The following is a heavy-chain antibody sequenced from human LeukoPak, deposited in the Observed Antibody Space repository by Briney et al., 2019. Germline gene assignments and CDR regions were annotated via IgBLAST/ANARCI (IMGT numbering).Heavy chain of an antibody. V-gene: IGHV3-30*02. CDR2: ILYDGSNN. CDR1: GFTFRNYG. J-gene: IGHJ4*02. D-gene: IGHD5-18*01. CDR3: AKGANGYSYGYRDY. Sequence: GGSLRLSCAASGFTFRNYGMHWVRQAPGKGLEWVAFILYDGSNNDYADSVKGRFTISRDNSKNTLYLQMNSLRGEDTAVYYCAKGANGYSYGYRDYWGQGTLVTVSS.